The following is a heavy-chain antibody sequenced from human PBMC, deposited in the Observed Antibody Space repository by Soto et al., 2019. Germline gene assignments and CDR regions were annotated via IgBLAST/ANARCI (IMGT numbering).Heavy chain of an antibody. CDR1: GFTFSSYA. J-gene: IGHJ6*03. CDR3: AKDRRSGYDAYYSYYMDV. CDR2: FSCSGYST. D-gene: IGHD5-12*01. V-gene: IGHV3-23*01. Sequence: GGSLRLSCAASGFTFSSYAMTWVRQTPGKGLVWVSAFSCSGYSTYYAVSVKGRFTISRDNSKNTLYLQMNSLRAEDTAVYYCAKDRRSGYDAYYSYYMDVWGKGTTVTVSS.